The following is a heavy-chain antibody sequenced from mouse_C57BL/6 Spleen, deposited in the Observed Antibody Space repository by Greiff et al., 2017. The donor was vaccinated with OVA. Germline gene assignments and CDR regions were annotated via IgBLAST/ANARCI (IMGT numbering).Heavy chain of an antibody. J-gene: IGHJ1*03. CDR2: ISDGGSYT. V-gene: IGHV5-4*01. CDR3: ARDGGYGSLYWYFDV. Sequence: DVMLVESGGGLVKPGGSLKLSCAASGFTFSSYAMSWVRQTPEKRLEWVATISDGGSYTYYPDNVKGRFTISRDNAKNNLYLQMSHLKSEDTAMYYCARDGGYGSLYWYFDVWGTGTTVTVSS. D-gene: IGHD1-1*01. CDR1: GFTFSSYA.